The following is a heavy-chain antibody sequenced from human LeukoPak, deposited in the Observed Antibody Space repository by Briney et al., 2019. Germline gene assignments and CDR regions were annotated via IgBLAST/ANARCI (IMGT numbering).Heavy chain of an antibody. CDR3: ARSRAEKVPVWGSYRHHDAFDL. CDR1: GYSFPNYW. CDR2: IYPGDSDT. V-gene: IGHV5-51*01. Sequence: GESPKISCKGSGYSFPNYWIGWVRQMPGKGLEWMGIIYPGDSDTTYKPSFQGHITVSADMSISTAYLQWSSLKASDTAMYYCARSRAEKVPVWGSYRHHDAFDLWGQGTRVTVSS. D-gene: IGHD3-16*02. J-gene: IGHJ3*01.